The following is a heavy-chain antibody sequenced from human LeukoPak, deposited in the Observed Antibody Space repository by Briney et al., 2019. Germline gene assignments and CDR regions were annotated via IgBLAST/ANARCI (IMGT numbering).Heavy chain of an antibody. CDR1: GFTFSSYS. J-gene: IGHJ4*02. D-gene: IGHD3-22*01. CDR2: ISSSSSYI. CDR3: ARDKYYYDSRMDY. Sequence: PGGSLRLSCAASGFTFSSYSMNWVRQAPGKGLEWVSSISSSSSYIYYADSVKGRFTISRDNAKNSLYLQMSSLRAEDTAVYYCARDKYYYDSRMDYWGRGTLVTVSS. V-gene: IGHV3-21*01.